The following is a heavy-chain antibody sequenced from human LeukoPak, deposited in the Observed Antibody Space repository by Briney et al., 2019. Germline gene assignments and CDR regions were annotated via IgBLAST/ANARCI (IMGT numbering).Heavy chain of an antibody. CDR1: GGSFSGYY. V-gene: IGHV4-34*12. CDR2: IIHSGSP. D-gene: IGHD5-18*01. J-gene: IGHJ4*02. Sequence: SETLSLTCAVYGGSFSGYYWSWIRQPPGKGLEWIGEIIHSGSPNYNPSLKSRVTISVDTSKNQFSLKLSSVTAADTTLYYCARDEYSYGSRTHPYFFDYWGQGTLVTVSS. CDR3: ARDEYSYGSRTHPYFFDY.